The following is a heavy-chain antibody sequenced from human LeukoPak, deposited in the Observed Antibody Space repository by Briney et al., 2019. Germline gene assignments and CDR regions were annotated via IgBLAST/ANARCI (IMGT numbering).Heavy chain of an antibody. Sequence: GESLKIYCKGPSYSFTSCCIGWVRQMPRKKLQWMRIIYPGDSDPRYSPSSRGHVTISPDKSISPPYLQWSSLKAPDTATYYCASTQYCSSTSCYTAFDSWGQGTMVTVSS. V-gene: IGHV5-51*01. D-gene: IGHD2-2*02. J-gene: IGHJ3*02. CDR1: SYSFTSCC. CDR3: ASTQYCSSTSCYTAFDS. CDR2: IYPGDSDP.